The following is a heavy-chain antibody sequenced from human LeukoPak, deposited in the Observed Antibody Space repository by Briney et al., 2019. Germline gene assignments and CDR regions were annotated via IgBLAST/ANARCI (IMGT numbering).Heavy chain of an antibody. V-gene: IGHV4-34*01. J-gene: IGHJ6*03. Sequence: ASETLSLTCAVYAGSFSGYYWNWIRQPPGKGLEWIGEINHSGSTNYNPSLKSRVTISVDKSKNQFSLKVSSVTAADTAVYYCARRYRRRGGSSIGGDYYYYMDVWGKGTTVTISS. D-gene: IGHD2-15*01. CDR3: ARRYRRRGGSSIGGDYYYYMDV. CDR1: AGSFSGYY. CDR2: INHSGST.